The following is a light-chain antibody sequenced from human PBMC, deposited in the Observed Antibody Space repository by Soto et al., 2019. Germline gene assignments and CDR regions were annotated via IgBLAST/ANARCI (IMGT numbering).Light chain of an antibody. Sequence: QSVLTQPPSASGTPGPRVTISCSGSSSNIGTNTVNWYQHFPRTAPKLLIFSNTQRPSGVPDRFSGSTSGTSASLAISGLLSEDEADYYCETWDDSLTGVVFGGGTKLTVL. V-gene: IGLV1-44*01. J-gene: IGLJ2*01. CDR1: SSNIGTNT. CDR2: SNT. CDR3: ETWDDSLTGVV.